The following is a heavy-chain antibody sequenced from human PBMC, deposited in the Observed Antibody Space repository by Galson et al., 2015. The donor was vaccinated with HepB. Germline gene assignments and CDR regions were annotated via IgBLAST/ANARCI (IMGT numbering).Heavy chain of an antibody. J-gene: IGHJ6*02. V-gene: IGHV3-15*07. Sequence: SLRLSCAASGFTFSNAWMNWVRQAPGKGLEWVGRIKSKTDGGTTDYAAPVKGRFTISRDDSKNTLYLQMNSLKTEDTAVYYCTTESYSIPTWYYYGMDVWGQGTTVTVSS. CDR3: TTESYSIPTWYYYGMDV. CDR2: IKSKTDGGTT. D-gene: IGHD1-26*01. CDR1: GFTFSNAW.